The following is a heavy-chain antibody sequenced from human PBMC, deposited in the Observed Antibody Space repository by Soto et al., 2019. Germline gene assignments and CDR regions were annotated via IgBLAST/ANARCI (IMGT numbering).Heavy chain of an antibody. Sequence: SETLSLTCTVSGDAISSGGNYWSWIRQRPGKGLEWIGFIYHSGTTQYNPSLKSRLTISVDMSKNQFSLKLTSVTAADTALYYCAREATTIFGVVKVSGNWFDYWGQGTQVTVSS. CDR2: IYHSGTT. J-gene: IGHJ5*01. D-gene: IGHD3-3*01. CDR1: GDAISSGGNY. CDR3: AREATTIFGVVKVSGNWFDY. V-gene: IGHV4-31*03.